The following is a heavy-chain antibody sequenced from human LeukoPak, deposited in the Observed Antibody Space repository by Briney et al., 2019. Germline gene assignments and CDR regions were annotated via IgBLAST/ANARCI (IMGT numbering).Heavy chain of an antibody. J-gene: IGHJ4*02. V-gene: IGHV1-69*04. Sequence: SVKVSFKASVGTFSSYVISWVRQAPGQGIEWMGRIIPILGIANYAQKFQGRVTITADKSTSTAYMELSSLRSEDTAVYYCASPPADYYDSRDYFDYWGQGTLVTVSS. CDR2: IIPILGIA. D-gene: IGHD3-22*01. CDR3: ASPPADYYDSRDYFDY. CDR1: VGTFSSYV.